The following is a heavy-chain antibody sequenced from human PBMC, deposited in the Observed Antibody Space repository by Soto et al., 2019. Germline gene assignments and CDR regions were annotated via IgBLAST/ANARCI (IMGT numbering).Heavy chain of an antibody. Sequence: PSQTLSLTCAISGDSVSSDSVAWNWIRQSTSRGLEWLGRTYYRTKWFNDYAVSVMSRITITPDTSRNQFSLQLTSVTPEDTAVYYCATDRGKYIDFFDYWGQGILVTSPQ. CDR3: ATDRGKYIDFFDY. CDR1: GDSVSSDSVA. CDR2: TYYRTKWFN. J-gene: IGHJ4*02. D-gene: IGHD1-26*01. V-gene: IGHV6-1*01.